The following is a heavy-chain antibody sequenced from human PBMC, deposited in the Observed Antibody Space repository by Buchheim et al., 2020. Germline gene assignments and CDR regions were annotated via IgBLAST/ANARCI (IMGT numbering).Heavy chain of an antibody. J-gene: IGHJ6*02. CDR1: GYTFTSYY. CDR2: INPSGGST. Sequence: QVQLVQSGAAVKKPGASVKVSCKASGYTFTSYYMHWVRQAPGQGLEWMGIINPSGGSTSYAQKFQGRVTMTRDTSTSTVYMELSSLRSEDTAVYYCARDLWSGDTAMAPPGYYYYGMDVWGQGTT. CDR3: ARDLWSGDTAMAPPGYYYYGMDV. D-gene: IGHD5-18*01. V-gene: IGHV1-46*01.